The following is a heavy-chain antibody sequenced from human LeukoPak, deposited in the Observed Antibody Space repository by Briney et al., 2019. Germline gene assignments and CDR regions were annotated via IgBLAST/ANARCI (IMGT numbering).Heavy chain of an antibody. CDR3: TRGGLTFGGN. D-gene: IGHD3-10*01. CDR1: GGSISSSNL. J-gene: IGHJ4*02. V-gene: IGHV4/OR15-8*02. CDR2: VSHRGDT. Sequence: SGTLSLTCVVFGGSISSSNLWSWVRQPPGKGLEWIGEVSHRGDTNYNPSLKSRVTISIDKSKNQFSLRLTSVTASDTAVYYCTRGGLTFGGNWGQGILVTVSS.